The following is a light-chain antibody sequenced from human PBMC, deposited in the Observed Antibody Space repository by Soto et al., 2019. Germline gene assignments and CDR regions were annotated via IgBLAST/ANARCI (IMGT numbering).Light chain of an antibody. V-gene: IGKV3-20*01. J-gene: IGKJ2*01. CDR2: GAS. Sequence: EIVLTQSPGTLSLSPGERATLSCRASQSVSSTYLAWYQQKPGQAPRLLIYGASSRATGIPDRFSGSGSGTDFTLTISRLEPEDFAVYFCQQYGGSPYTFGRGTKLEIK. CDR3: QQYGGSPYT. CDR1: QSVSSTY.